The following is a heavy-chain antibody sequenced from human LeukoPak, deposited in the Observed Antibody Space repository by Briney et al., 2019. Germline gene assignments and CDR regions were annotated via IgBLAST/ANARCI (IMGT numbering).Heavy chain of an antibody. Sequence: GGSLRLSCAASGFTVSSNYMSWVRQAPGKGLEWVSVIYSGGSTYCADSVKGRFTISRDNAKNSLYLQMNSLRAEDTAVYYFAELGITMIGGVWGKGTTVTISS. CDR1: GFTVSSNY. V-gene: IGHV3-66*01. D-gene: IGHD3-10*02. J-gene: IGHJ6*04. CDR3: AELGITMIGGV. CDR2: IYSGGST.